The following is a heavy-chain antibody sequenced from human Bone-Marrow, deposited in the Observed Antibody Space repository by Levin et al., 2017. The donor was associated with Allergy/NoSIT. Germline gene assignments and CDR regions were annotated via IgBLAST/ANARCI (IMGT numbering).Heavy chain of an antibody. CDR1: GFSLHTENMG. Sequence: NGSGPTLVKPTQTLTLTCTVSGFSLHTENMGVGWIRQPPGKALEWLALVYWDDEKLYSPSLRSRLSVTRDTSKNQVVLTMTDIDPADTGSYYCARRIMVRGILANYWFFDFWGRGTLVTVSS. V-gene: IGHV2-5*02. J-gene: IGHJ2*01. CDR3: ARRIMVRGILANYWFFDF. D-gene: IGHD3-10*01. CDR2: VYWDDEK.